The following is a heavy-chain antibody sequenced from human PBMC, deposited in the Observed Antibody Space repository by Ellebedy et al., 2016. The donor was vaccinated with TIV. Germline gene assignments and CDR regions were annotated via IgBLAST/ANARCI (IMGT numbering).Heavy chain of an antibody. CDR2: LYPDAKT. Sequence: GGSLRLSCAASGFDVSSYFMSWVRLAPGKGLEWVSVLYPDAKTNYTDSVNGRFIVSRDNSKNTLYLQMNSLTAEDTAVYYCARDPGGGGDFGDNWFDPWGQGTLVTVSS. J-gene: IGHJ5*02. D-gene: IGHD2-21*01. V-gene: IGHV3-66*01. CDR1: GFDVSSYF. CDR3: ARDPGGGGDFGDNWFDP.